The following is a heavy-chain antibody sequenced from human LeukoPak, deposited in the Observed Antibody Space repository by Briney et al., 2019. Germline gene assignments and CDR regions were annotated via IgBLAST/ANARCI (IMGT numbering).Heavy chain of an antibody. J-gene: IGHJ4*02. V-gene: IGHV3-7*03. D-gene: IGHD6-25*01. Sequence: PGGSLRLSCAASGFTFSSYWMSWVRQAPGKGLEWVANIQQDGSEKYYVDSVKGRFTISRDNAKNSLYLQMNSLRAEDTAVYYWARGGSGCFFDYWGQGPLVTVS. CDR2: IQQDGSEK. CDR3: ARGGSGCFFDY. CDR1: GFTFSSYW.